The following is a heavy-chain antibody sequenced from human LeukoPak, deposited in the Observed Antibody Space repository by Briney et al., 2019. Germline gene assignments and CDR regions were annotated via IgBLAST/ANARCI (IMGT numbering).Heavy chain of an antibody. D-gene: IGHD3-16*01. CDR3: VKEVDGQFV. J-gene: IGHJ4*02. CDR2: ISTDSSYK. CDR1: GFSFGNYT. V-gene: IGHV3-21*01. Sequence: PGGSLRLSCAASGFSFGNYTMSWVRQLPGRRLEWVSSISTDSSYKYYGGSVRGRFSISRDNAKKSLYVQLNSLRVDDTAVYYCVKEVDGQFVWGQRTLVSVSS.